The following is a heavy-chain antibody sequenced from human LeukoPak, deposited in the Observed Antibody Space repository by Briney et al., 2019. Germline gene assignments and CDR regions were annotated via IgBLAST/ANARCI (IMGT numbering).Heavy chain of an antibody. Sequence: ASVKVSCKASGYTFTGYYMHWVRQAPGQGLQWMGWIDPNSGGTNYAQKFQGRVTMTRDTSISTAYMELSRLRSDDTAVYYCASAGITMIVVDEDPSWHYYMDVWGKGTTVTVSS. CDR3: ASAGITMIVVDEDPSWHYYMDV. CDR1: GYTFTGYY. V-gene: IGHV1-2*02. D-gene: IGHD3-22*01. CDR2: IDPNSGGT. J-gene: IGHJ6*03.